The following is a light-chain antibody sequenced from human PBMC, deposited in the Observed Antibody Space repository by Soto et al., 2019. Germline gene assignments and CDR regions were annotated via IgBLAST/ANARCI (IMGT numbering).Light chain of an antibody. CDR2: EVT. CDR1: SSDVGSYNR. J-gene: IGLJ2*01. V-gene: IGLV2-18*02. CDR3: NSYTTSSTVV. Sequence: QSVLTQPPSVSGSPGQSVTISCTGTSSDVGSYNRVSWYQQPPGTAPKLIIFEVTNRPSGVPDRFSGSRSGNTASLTISGLQAEDEAEYYCNSYTTSSTVVFGGGTKLTVL.